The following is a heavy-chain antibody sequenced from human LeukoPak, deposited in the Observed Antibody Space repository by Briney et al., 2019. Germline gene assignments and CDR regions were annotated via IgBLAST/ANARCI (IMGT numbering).Heavy chain of an antibody. V-gene: IGHV3-74*01. CDR2: INSDGSST. J-gene: IGHJ4*02. CDR3: ARSGYSSSWYVN. D-gene: IGHD6-13*01. CDR1: GFTFSSYW. Sequence: GGSLRLSCAASGFTFSSYWMHWVRQAPGKGLVWVSRINSDGSSTSYADSVKGRFTISRDNAKNTLYLQMNSLRAEDTAVYYCARSGYSSSWYVNWGQGTLVTVSS.